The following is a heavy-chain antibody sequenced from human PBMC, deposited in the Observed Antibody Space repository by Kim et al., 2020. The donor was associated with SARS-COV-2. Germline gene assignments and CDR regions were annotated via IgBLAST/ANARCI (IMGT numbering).Heavy chain of an antibody. D-gene: IGHD3-10*01. CDR3: ARERFTMVQGGQWSDAFDI. V-gene: IGHV3-53*01. CDR1: GFTVSSNY. J-gene: IGHJ3*02. CDR2: IYSGGST. Sequence: GGSLRLSCAASGFTVSSNYMSWVRQAPGKGLEWVSVIYSGGSTYYTDSVKGRFTISRDNSKNTLYLQMNSLRAEDTAVYYCARERFTMVQGGQWSDAFDIWGQGTMVTVSS.